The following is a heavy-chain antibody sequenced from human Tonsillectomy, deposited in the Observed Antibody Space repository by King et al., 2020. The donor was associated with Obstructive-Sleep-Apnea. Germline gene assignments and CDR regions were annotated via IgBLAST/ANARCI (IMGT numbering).Heavy chain of an antibody. CDR1: GGSISSNGYY. J-gene: IGHJ4*02. Sequence: VQLQESGPGLVKPSATLSLTCTVSGGSISSNGYYWTWIRQSPGRGLEWIGYVSYSGTTIQYNPSLKSRVTISLDTSRKQFSLRLSSVTAADTAVYYCARDPGHYFDSWGQGNLVIVSS. D-gene: IGHD3-10*01. V-gene: IGHV4-61*08. CDR2: VSYSGTT. CDR3: ARDPGHYFDS.